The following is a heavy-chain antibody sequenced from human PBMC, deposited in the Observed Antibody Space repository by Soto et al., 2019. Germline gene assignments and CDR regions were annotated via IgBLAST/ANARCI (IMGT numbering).Heavy chain of an antibody. J-gene: IGHJ6*02. V-gene: IGHV1-46*01. D-gene: IGHD6-6*01. CDR2: INPSGGST. Sequence: ASVKVSCKASGYTFTSYYMHWVRQAPGQGLEWMGIINPSGGSTSYAQKFQGRVTMTRDTSTSTVYMELSSLRSEDTAVYYCARVASIAARGGGMDVWGQGTTVTV. CDR1: GYTFTSYY. CDR3: ARVASIAARGGGMDV.